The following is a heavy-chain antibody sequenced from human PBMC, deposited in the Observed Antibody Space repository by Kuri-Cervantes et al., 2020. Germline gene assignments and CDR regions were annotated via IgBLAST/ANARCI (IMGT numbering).Heavy chain of an antibody. V-gene: IGHV1-8*02. CDR3: ARESPVNAFDI. J-gene: IGHJ3*02. CDR2: MNPNSGNT. D-gene: IGHD3-22*01. Sequence: ASVKVSCKASGYTFTSYDINWVRQATGQGLEWMGWMNPNSGNTGYAQKFQGRVTMTRNTSISTAYMELRSLRSDDTAVYYCARESPVNAFDIWGQGTMVTVSS. CDR1: GYTFTSYD.